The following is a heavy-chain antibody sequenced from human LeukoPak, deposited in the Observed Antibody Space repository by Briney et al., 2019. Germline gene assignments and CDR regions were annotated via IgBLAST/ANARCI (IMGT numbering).Heavy chain of an antibody. J-gene: IGHJ4*02. CDR3: ARDPNLGYSSSWYPPDY. CDR1: GYTFTSYA. CDR2: INAGNGNT. Sequence: ASVKVSRKASGYTFTSYAMNWVRQAPGQRLEWMGWINAGNGNTKYSQKFQGRVTITRDTSASTAYMELSSLRSEDTAVYYCARDPNLGYSSSWYPPDYWGQGTLVTVSS. V-gene: IGHV1-3*01. D-gene: IGHD6-13*01.